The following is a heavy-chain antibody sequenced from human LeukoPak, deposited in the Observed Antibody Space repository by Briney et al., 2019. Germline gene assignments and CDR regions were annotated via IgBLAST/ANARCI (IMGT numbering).Heavy chain of an antibody. J-gene: IGHJ4*02. CDR1: GFTFSSYS. V-gene: IGHV3-21*04. D-gene: IGHD3-10*01. CDR3: AREIGSDYDVGWIDY. Sequence: GGSLRLSCAASGFTFSSYSMNWVRQAPGKGLEWVSSISGSGATIYYVDSVKGRFTISRDNTKRSLYLQMNSLRAEDTAVYYCAREIGSDYDVGWIDYWGQGTLVTVSS. CDR2: ISGSGATI.